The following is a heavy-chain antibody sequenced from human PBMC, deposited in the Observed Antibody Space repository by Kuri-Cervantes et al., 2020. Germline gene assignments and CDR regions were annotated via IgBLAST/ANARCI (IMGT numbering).Heavy chain of an antibody. CDR3: ARAVGATALDY. D-gene: IGHD1-26*01. CDR1: GFTFSSYW. Sequence: GGSLRLSCAASGFTFSSYWMHWVRQAPGKGLVWVSRINSDGSSTSYADSVKGRFSISRDNAKNTLYLQMNSLRAEDTAVYYCARAVGATALDYWGQGTLGTVSS. CDR2: INSDGSST. J-gene: IGHJ4*02. V-gene: IGHV3-74*01.